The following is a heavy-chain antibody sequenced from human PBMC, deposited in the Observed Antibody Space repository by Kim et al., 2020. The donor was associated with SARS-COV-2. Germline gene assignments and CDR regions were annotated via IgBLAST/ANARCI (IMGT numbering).Heavy chain of an antibody. V-gene: IGHV4-34*01. Sequence: SETLSLTCAVYGGSFSGYYWSWIRQPPGKGLEWIGEINHSGSTNYNPSLKSRVTISVDTSKNQFSLKLSSVTAADTAVYYCARDGVVIAMPYGMDVWGQGTTVTVSS. CDR2: INHSGST. D-gene: IGHD2-21*01. CDR1: GGSFSGYY. J-gene: IGHJ6*02. CDR3: ARDGVVIAMPYGMDV.